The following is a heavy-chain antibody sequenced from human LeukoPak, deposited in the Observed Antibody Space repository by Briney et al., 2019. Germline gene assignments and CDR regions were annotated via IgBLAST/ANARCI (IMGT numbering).Heavy chain of an antibody. CDR3: ARDRLAAVGGWDFAFDI. J-gene: IGHJ3*02. Sequence: RPGGSLRLSCAASGFTFDDYGMSWVRQAPGKGLEWVSGINWNGGSTGYADSVKGRFTISRDNAKNSLYLQMNSLRAEDTAVYYCARDRLAAVGGWDFAFDIWGQGTMVTVSS. D-gene: IGHD6-19*01. CDR2: INWNGGST. CDR1: GFTFDDYG. V-gene: IGHV3-20*04.